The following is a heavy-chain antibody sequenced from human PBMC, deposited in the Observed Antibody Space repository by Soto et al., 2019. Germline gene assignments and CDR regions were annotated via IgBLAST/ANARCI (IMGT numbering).Heavy chain of an antibody. CDR3: ARDGRYDILTDYGMDV. D-gene: IGHD3-9*01. Sequence: LRLSCAASGFTVSSNYMSWVRQAPGKGLEWVSVIYSGGSTYYADSVKGRFTISRDNSKNTLYLQMNSLRAEDTAVYYCARDGRYDILTDYGMDVWGQGTTVTVSS. CDR1: GFTVSSNY. CDR2: IYSGGST. V-gene: IGHV3-66*01. J-gene: IGHJ6*02.